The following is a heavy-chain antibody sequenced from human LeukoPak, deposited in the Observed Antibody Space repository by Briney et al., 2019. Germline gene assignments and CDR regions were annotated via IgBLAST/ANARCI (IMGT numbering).Heavy chain of an antibody. CDR3: ARVVVDTAMVFDY. Sequence: GGSLRLSCAASGFTFSSYWMHWVRQAPGKGLVWVSRINGDGSSTSYAGSVKGRFTISRDNAKNTLYLQMNSLRAEDTAVYYCARVVVDTAMVFDYWGQGTLVTVSS. CDR1: GFTFSSYW. V-gene: IGHV3-74*01. J-gene: IGHJ4*02. D-gene: IGHD5-18*01. CDR2: INGDGSST.